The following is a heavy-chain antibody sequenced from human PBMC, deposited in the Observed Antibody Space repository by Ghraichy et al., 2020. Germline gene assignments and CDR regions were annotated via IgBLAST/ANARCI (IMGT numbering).Heavy chain of an antibody. J-gene: IGHJ4*02. CDR2: INHSGST. D-gene: IGHD3-10*01. V-gene: IGHV4-34*01. Sequence: GSLRLSCAVYGGSFSGYYWSWIRQPPGKGLEWIGEINHSGSTNYNPSLKSRVTISVDTSKNQFSLKLSSVTAADTAVYYCARVFDSGSYPSTAVDYWGQGTLVTVSS. CDR3: ARVFDSGSYPSTAVDY. CDR1: GGSFSGYY.